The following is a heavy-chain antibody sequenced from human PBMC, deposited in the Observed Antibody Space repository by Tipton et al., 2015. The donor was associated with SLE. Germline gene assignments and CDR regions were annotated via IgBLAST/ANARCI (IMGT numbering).Heavy chain of an antibody. D-gene: IGHD3-10*01. Sequence: LRLSCTVSGGSISSYYWSWIRQPPGKGLEWIGYIYYSGSTNYNASLKSRVTISVDTSKNQFSLKLSSVTAADTAVYYCARDRGRPSSFDYWGQGTLVTVSS. J-gene: IGHJ4*02. V-gene: IGHV4-59*01. CDR1: GGSISSYY. CDR3: ARDRGRPSSFDY. CDR2: IYYSGST.